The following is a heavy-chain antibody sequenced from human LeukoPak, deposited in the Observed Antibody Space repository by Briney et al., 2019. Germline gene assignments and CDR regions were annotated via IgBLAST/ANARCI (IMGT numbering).Heavy chain of an antibody. J-gene: IGHJ5*02. CDR3: ARDGPDRAAWFDP. CDR1: GYTFSSYG. D-gene: IGHD3-22*01. Sequence: ASVKVSCKASGYTFSSYGISWVRQAPGQGLEWMGWISDYNGNTNYAQKVQGRVTMTTDPFTSTAYMELRSLRSDDTVVYYCARDGPDRAAWFDPWGQGTLVTVSS. V-gene: IGHV1-18*01. CDR2: ISDYNGNT.